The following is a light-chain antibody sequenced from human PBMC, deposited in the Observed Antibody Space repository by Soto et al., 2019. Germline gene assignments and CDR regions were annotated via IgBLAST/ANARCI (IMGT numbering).Light chain of an antibody. CDR3: QQYYSYPYT. CDR1: QRMNSW. J-gene: IGKJ2*01. Sequence: DIQMTQSPSTLSASVGDRVTITCRASQRMNSWVAWYQQKPGKAPRFLIYDASSLQSGVPSRFSGSGSGTEFTLTISSLQPDDFATYYCQQYYSYPYTFGQGTTLEIK. CDR2: DAS. V-gene: IGKV1-5*01.